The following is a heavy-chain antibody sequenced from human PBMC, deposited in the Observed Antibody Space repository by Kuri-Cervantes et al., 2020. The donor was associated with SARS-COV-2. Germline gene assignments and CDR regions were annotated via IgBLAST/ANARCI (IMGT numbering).Heavy chain of an antibody. CDR2: ISGSGGNT. J-gene: IGHJ4*02. V-gene: IGHV3-23*01. D-gene: IGHD2-15*01. CDR3: ANGKCGSGGSCFSTAGY. CDR1: GFTISSYA. Sequence: GGSMRPSCAASGFTISSYAMSWVRPAPVEGLEWVSTISGSGGNTYYADSVKGRFTIARDNSKNTLDLQMTSLRAEATAVYDWANGKCGSGGSCFSTAGYWGQGTLVTVSS.